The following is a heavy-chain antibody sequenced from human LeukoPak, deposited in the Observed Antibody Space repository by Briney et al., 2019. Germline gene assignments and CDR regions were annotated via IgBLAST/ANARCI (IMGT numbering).Heavy chain of an antibody. V-gene: IGHV4-59*01. CDR3: ARDGGIAARPV. J-gene: IGHJ4*02. D-gene: IGHD6-6*01. CDR2: IYYSGST. CDR1: GGSISSYY. Sequence: SETLSLTCTVSGGSISSYYWSWIRQPPGKGLEWIGYIYYSGSTNYNPSLKSRITISVDTSKTQFSLKLSSVTAADTAVYYCARDGGIAARPVWGQGTLVTVSS.